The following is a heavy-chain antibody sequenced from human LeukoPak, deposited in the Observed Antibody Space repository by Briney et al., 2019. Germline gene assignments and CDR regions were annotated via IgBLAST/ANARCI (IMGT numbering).Heavy chain of an antibody. D-gene: IGHD3-9*01. CDR1: GGSISGYY. J-gene: IGHJ4*02. V-gene: IGHV4-34*01. CDR3: TRGNILSGYCFDF. CDR2: IHHTGAT. Sequence: PSETLSLTCAVYGGSISGYYWSWIRQPPGKGLEWVGEIHHTGATSYNPSLKSRATISIETSKNQVSLRLSSVTAADTAVYYCTRGNILSGYCFDFWGQGALVTVSS.